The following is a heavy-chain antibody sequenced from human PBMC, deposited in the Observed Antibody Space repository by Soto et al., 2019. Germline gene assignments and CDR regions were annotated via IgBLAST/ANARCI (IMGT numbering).Heavy chain of an antibody. Sequence: GSLRLSCRVSGFTFNNSGVHWVRQAPGKGLEWMAVISYDGSDKYYADSVKGRVIISRDNSKNTLNLEMNSLRAEDTAIYYCVKDRVPGAYGNYYGMDVWGQGTTVTVSS. V-gene: IGHV3-30*18. CDR1: GFTFNNSG. CDR2: ISYDGSDK. J-gene: IGHJ6*02. CDR3: VKDRVPGAYGNYYGMDV. D-gene: IGHD5-12*01.